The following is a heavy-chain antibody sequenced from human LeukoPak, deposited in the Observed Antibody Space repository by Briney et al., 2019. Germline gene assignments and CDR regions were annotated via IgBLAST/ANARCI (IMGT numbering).Heavy chain of an antibody. CDR3: ARPCTGSYFGGGY. V-gene: IGHV5-51*01. CDR2: IYPGDSDI. Sequence: GESLKISCKGSGYSFTSYWIGWVRQMPGKGLEWMGVIYPGDSDIRYSPSFQGQVPISADKSISTAYLQWSSLKASDTAMYYCARPCTGSYFGGGYWGQGTLVTVSS. CDR1: GYSFTSYW. D-gene: IGHD1-26*01. J-gene: IGHJ4*02.